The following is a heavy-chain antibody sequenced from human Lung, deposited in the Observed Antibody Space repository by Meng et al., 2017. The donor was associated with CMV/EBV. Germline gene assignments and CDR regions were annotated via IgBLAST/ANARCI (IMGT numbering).Heavy chain of an antibody. V-gene: IGHV3-53*01. CDR2: IYSGGST. CDR3: ARSSDSSGYLSFPH. D-gene: IGHD3-22*01. CDR1: GFTVSSNY. Sequence: GEXXKISCAASGFTVSSNYMSWVRQAPGKGLEWVSVIYSGGSTYYADSVKGRFTISRDNSKNTLYLQMNSLRAEDTAVYYCARSSDSSGYLSFPHWGQGTXVTVSS. J-gene: IGHJ1*01.